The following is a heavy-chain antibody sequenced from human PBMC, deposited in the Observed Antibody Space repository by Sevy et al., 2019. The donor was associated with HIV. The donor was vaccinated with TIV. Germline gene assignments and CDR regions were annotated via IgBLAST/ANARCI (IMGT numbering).Heavy chain of an antibody. CDR1: GASISSHY. Sequence: SETLSLTCTVSGASISSHYWSWIRQSPWKGLEWIADTYNTGSSNDNASLKSRVTISVDTSKNQFSLNLRAVTAADTAVYFCARGAGYSGGYAPFDSWGQGTLVTVSS. J-gene: IGHJ4*02. CDR2: TYNTGSS. D-gene: IGHD2-15*01. CDR3: ARGAGYSGGYAPFDS. V-gene: IGHV4-59*11.